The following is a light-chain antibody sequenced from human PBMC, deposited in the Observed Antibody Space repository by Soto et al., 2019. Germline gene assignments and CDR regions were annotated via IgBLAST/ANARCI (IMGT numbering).Light chain of an antibody. Sequence: QAVVTQPPSVSGAPGQRVTISCTGSSSNIGAGYDVHWYQQFPGTAPKLLIYGNNNRPSGVPDRFSGSKSGTSASLAITGLQAGDEADYYCQSYDSSLSGSVVFGGGTKLTVL. J-gene: IGLJ2*01. CDR2: GNN. CDR3: QSYDSSLSGSVV. CDR1: SSNIGAGYD. V-gene: IGLV1-40*01.